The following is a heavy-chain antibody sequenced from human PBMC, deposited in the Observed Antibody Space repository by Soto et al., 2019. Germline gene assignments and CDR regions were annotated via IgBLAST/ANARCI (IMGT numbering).Heavy chain of an antibody. J-gene: IGHJ5*02. CDR3: ARGLGYSSSWYGGNWFDP. V-gene: IGHV4-30-4*01. CDR2: IYYSGST. D-gene: IGHD6-13*01. CDR1: GGSISSGDYY. Sequence: PSETLSLTCTVSGGSISSGDYYWSWIRQPPGKGLEWIGYIYYSGSTYYNPSLKSRVTISVDTSKNQFSLKLSSVTAADTAVYYCARGLGYSSSWYGGNWFDPWGQGTLVTVSS.